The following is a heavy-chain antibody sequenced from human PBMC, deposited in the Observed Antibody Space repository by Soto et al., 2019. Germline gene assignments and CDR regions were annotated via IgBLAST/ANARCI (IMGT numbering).Heavy chain of an antibody. J-gene: IGHJ6*02. CDR3: AKEGGYYGSGSYSVGENYYGMDV. V-gene: IGHV3-30*18. CDR1: GFTFSSYG. CDR2: ISYDGSNK. Sequence: QVQLVESGGGVVQPGRSLRLSCAASGFTFSSYGMHWVRQAPGKGLEWVAVISYDGSNKYYADSVKGRFTISRDNSKNTMYLQMSSLRAEDMVVDYCAKEGGYYGSGSYSVGENYYGMDVWGQGTTVTVSS. D-gene: IGHD3-10*01.